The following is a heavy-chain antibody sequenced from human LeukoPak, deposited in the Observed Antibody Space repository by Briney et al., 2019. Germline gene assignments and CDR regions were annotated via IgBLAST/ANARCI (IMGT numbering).Heavy chain of an antibody. D-gene: IGHD6-6*01. CDR2: INPSGGST. J-gene: IGHJ6*03. V-gene: IGHV1-46*01. CDR3: ARGGWGSSAYYYYYYMDV. Sequence: ASVKVSCKASGYTFTSYAMHRVRQAPGQRLEWMGIINPSGGSTSYAQKFQGRVTMTRDTSTSTVYMELSSLRSEDTAVYYCARGGWGSSAYYYYYYMDVWGKGTTVTVSS. CDR1: GYTFTSYA.